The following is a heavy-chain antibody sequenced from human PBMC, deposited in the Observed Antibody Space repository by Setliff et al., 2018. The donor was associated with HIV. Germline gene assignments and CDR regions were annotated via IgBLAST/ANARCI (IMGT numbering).Heavy chain of an antibody. D-gene: IGHD1-26*01. CDR2: VNRRGNS. V-gene: IGHV4-34*01. CDR3: AREGIVGAAAFDY. Sequence: SETLSLTCAVYGGYLSEYYWSWIRQAPGKGLGWIGEVNRRGNSNYNPALKSRITVSVDTSKKQFSLKLKSVSAADTGIYYCAREGIVGAAAFDYWGQGTQVTVSS. CDR1: GGYLSEYY. J-gene: IGHJ4*02.